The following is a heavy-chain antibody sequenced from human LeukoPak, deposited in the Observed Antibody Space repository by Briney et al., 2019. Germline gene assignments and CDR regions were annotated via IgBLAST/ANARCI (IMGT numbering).Heavy chain of an antibody. CDR3: ARGASVPLAFDP. V-gene: IGHV4-59*01. D-gene: IGHD3-10*01. J-gene: IGHJ5*02. CDR2: IYYSGST. Sequence: SETLSLTCTVSGGSISSYYWSWVRQPPGKGLEWIGYIYYSGSTNYNPSLESRVTISVDTSKNQFSLKLSSVTAADTAVYYCARGASVPLAFDPWGQGTLVTVSS. CDR1: GGSISSYY.